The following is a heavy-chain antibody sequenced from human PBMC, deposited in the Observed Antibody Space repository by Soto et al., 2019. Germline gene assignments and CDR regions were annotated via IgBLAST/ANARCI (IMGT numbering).Heavy chain of an antibody. CDR2: IDPSDSYT. CDR1: GYSFTSYW. Sequence: GESLKISCKGSGYSFTSYWISWVRQMPGKGLEWMGRIDPSDSYTNYSPSFQGHVTISADKSISTAYLQWSSLKASDTAMYYCAVLQPPYSSSWYYYYGMDVWGQGTTVTVS. V-gene: IGHV5-10-1*01. CDR3: AVLQPPYSSSWYYYYGMDV. J-gene: IGHJ6*02. D-gene: IGHD6-13*01.